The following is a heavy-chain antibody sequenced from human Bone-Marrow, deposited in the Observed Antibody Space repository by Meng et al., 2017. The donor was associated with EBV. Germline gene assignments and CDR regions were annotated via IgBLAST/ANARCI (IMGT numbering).Heavy chain of an antibody. CDR2: VHYTGST. CDR3: ARPFPSWQSPRLDPFGA. CDR1: XDSISSFYY. Sequence: QLQLRESGPGQVKPSXXXXLXXXVPXDSISSFYYWGWIRQPPGRGLEWIGSVHYTGSTYYSPSLKSRVTVSVDTSKNQFSLRLTSVTAADTAVYYCARPFPSWQSPRLDPFGAWGQGTLGTVSS. J-gene: IGHJ5*02. D-gene: IGHD6-19*01. V-gene: IGHV4-39*01.